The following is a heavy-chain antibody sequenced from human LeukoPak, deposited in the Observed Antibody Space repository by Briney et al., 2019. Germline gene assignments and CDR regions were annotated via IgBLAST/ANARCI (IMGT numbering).Heavy chain of an antibody. CDR1: GFTFSDRY. V-gene: IGHV3-72*01. J-gene: IGHJ4*02. Sequence: PGGSLRLSCAAPGFTFSDRYMDWVRQAPGKGLEWVGRTRNKANSYTTEYAASVKGRFTISRDDSKNSLYLQMNSLKTEDTAVYYCARGGVNWGQGTLVTVSS. CDR3: ARGGVN. CDR2: TRNKANSYTT. D-gene: IGHD3-10*01.